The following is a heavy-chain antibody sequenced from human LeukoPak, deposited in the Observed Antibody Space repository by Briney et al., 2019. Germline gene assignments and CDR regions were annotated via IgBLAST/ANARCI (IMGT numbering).Heavy chain of an antibody. J-gene: IGHJ1*01. CDR3: ARGGAARLHFQN. V-gene: IGHV4-59*01. Sequence: SETLSLTCTVSGGYISTYYWNWIRQPPGKGLEWIGYIYHSGSTNYNPSLQSRVTILVDTSKNQFSLNLNSVTAADTAVYYCARGGAARLHFQNWGQGTLVTVSS. D-gene: IGHD6-6*01. CDR2: IYHSGST. CDR1: GGYISTYY.